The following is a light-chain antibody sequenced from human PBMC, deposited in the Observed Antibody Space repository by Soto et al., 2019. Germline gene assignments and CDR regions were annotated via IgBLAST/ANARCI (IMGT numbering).Light chain of an antibody. J-gene: IGKJ4*01. Sequence: EKVMTQSPAALSLSPGERATLSCRASQSVNSNLAWYQQKPGQAPRLLLYGASTRATGIPARFSGCASGTDFTLTISGLQSLDSAVYYCQQYKDWPLTFGGGTKVDIK. V-gene: IGKV3-15*01. CDR1: QSVNSN. CDR2: GAS. CDR3: QQYKDWPLT.